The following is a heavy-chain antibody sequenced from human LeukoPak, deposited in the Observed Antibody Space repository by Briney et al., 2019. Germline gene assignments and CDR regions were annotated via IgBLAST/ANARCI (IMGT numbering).Heavy chain of an antibody. V-gene: IGHV1-69*01. Sequence: EASVTVSCKASGGTFSSYAISWVRQAPGQGLEWMGGIIPIFGTANYAQKFQGRVTITADESTSTAYMELSSLRSEDTAVYYCARLAEDAFDIWGQGTMVTVSS. J-gene: IGHJ3*02. D-gene: IGHD6-13*01. CDR2: IIPIFGTA. CDR3: ARLAEDAFDI. CDR1: GGTFSSYA.